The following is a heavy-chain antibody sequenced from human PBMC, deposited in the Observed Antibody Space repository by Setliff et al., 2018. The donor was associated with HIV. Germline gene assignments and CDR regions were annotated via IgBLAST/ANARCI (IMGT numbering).Heavy chain of an antibody. CDR1: GGSISSGYYY. Sequence: PSETLSLTCTVSGGSISSGYYYWSWIRQHPGKGLEWIGYIYYSGNPFYNPSLRSRVTISLDTSKNQSSLKLSSVTAADTAVYYCARGFDYAQRPPLYYFDYWGQGALVTVS. CDR3: ARGFDYAQRPPLYYFDY. J-gene: IGHJ4*02. V-gene: IGHV4-31*03. D-gene: IGHD4-17*01. CDR2: IYYSGNP.